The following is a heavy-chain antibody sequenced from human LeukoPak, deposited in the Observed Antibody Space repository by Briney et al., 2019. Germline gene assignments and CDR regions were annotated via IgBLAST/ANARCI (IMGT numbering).Heavy chain of an antibody. CDR2: IYHSGST. J-gene: IGHJ4*02. Sequence: SETLSLTCTVSGYSISSGYYWGWIRQPPGEGLEWIGSIYHSGSTYYNPSLKSRVTISVDTSKNQFSLKLSSVTAADTAVYYCARERRGDYFDYWGQGTLVTVSS. V-gene: IGHV4-38-2*02. CDR1: GYSISSGYY. CDR3: ARERRGDYFDY.